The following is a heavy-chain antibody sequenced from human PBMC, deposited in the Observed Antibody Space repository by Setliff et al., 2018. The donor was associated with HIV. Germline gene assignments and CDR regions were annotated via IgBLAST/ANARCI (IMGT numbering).Heavy chain of an antibody. CDR1: GGSFNDYF. Sequence: SETLSLTCAVYGGSFNDYFWTWIRQPPGKGLEWIGEIDHSGSTKYHASLKSRVTISIDTSKNQISLKLSSVTAADTAVYYCARGLNYYGSGSYLPLGYWGQGTLVTVSS. V-gene: IGHV4-34*01. CDR3: ARGLNYYGSGSYLPLGY. D-gene: IGHD3-10*01. J-gene: IGHJ4*02. CDR2: IDHSGST.